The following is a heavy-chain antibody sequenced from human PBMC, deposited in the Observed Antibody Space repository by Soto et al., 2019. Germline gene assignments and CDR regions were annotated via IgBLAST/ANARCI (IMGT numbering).Heavy chain of an antibody. V-gene: IGHV3-30*18. CDR3: AKNGGAPYYYYYGMDV. CDR1: GFTFSGYG. D-gene: IGHD3-16*01. J-gene: IGHJ6*02. Sequence: QVQLVESGGGVVQPGRSLRLSCAASGFTFSGYGMHWVRQAPGKGLEWVAVISYDGSNKYYADSVKGRFTISRDNSKNTLYLQMNSLRAEDTAVYYCAKNGGAPYYYYYGMDVWGQGTTVTVSS. CDR2: ISYDGSNK.